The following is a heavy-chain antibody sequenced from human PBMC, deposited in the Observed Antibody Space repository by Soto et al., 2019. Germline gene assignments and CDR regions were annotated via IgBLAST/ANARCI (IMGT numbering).Heavy chain of an antibody. Sequence: LSLTCTVSGGSISPFYWSWVRQPPGKGLEWIGYLYYSGNTNYNPSLKSRVTISVDASKNQVSLRLTSVTAADTAVYYCARVGGVAARTFDYWGQGTVVTVSS. D-gene: IGHD2-15*01. CDR1: GGSISPFY. CDR3: ARVGGVAARTFDY. CDR2: LYYSGNT. V-gene: IGHV4-59*01. J-gene: IGHJ4*02.